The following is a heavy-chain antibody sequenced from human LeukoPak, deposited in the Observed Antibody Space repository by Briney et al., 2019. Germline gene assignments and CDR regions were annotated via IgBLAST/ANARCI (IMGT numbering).Heavy chain of an antibody. D-gene: IGHD3-22*01. V-gene: IGHV4-39*01. Sequence: SETLSLTRTVSGGSISSSGYYWGWIRQPPGKGLEWIGSISSGGSTHYIPSLKSRVTISVDTPKNQFSLKLSSVTAADTAVYYCDGSGYYYVDYWGQGTLVTVSS. CDR3: DGSGYYYVDY. CDR2: ISSGGST. J-gene: IGHJ4*02. CDR1: GGSISSSGYY.